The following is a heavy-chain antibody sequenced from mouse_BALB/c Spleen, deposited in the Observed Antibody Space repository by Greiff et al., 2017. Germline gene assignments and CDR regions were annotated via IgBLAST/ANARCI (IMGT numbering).Heavy chain of an antibody. V-gene: IGHV5-17*02. CDR1: GFTFSSFG. Sequence: VESGGGLVQPGGSRKLSCAASGFTFSSFGMHWVRQAPENGLEWVAYISSGSSTIYYADTVKGRFTISRDNPKNTLFLQMTSLRSEDTAMYYCARPSMDYWGQGTSVTVSS. J-gene: IGHJ4*01. CDR3: ARPSMDY. CDR2: ISSGSSTI.